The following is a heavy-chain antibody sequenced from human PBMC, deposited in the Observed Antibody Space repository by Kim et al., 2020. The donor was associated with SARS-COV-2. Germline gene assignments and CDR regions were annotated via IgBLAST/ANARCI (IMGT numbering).Heavy chain of an antibody. CDR2: ISSSSSYI. Sequence: GGSLRLSCAASGFTFSSYSMNWVRQAPGKGLEWVSSISSSSSYIYYADSVKGRFTISRDNAKNSLYLQMNSLRAEDTAVYYCARDPGLGLVAAAADWYFGLWGRGTLVTVSS. D-gene: IGHD6-13*01. CDR3: ARDPGLGLVAAAADWYFGL. J-gene: IGHJ2*01. CDR1: GFTFSSYS. V-gene: IGHV3-21*01.